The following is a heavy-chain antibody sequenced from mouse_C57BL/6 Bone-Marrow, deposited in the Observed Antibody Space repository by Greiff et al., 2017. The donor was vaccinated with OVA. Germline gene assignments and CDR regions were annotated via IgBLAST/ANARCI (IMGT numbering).Heavy chain of an antibody. CDR3: ARGLQWVAY. V-gene: IGHV1-72*01. CDR2: IDPNGGGT. Sequence: VQLQQPGAELVKPGASVKLSCKASGYTFTSYWMHWVKQRPGRGLEWIGRIDPNGGGTNYTEKFKSQATTPEDKPSSTAYMQLSSLTSEDSAVYCCARGLQWVAYWGQGILVTVSA. CDR1: GYTFTSYW. J-gene: IGHJ3*01. D-gene: IGHD3-1*01.